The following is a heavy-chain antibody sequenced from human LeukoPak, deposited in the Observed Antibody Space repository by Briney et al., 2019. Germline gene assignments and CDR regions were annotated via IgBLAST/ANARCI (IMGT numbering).Heavy chain of an antibody. CDR2: ISYDGSNK. Sequence: GGSLRLSCAASGFTFSSYGMHWVRQAPGKGLEWVAVISYDGSNKYYADSVKGRLTISRDNSKNTLYLQMNSLRAEDTAVYYCARAPATAIPEGPFDYWGQGTLVTVSS. D-gene: IGHD2-2*02. J-gene: IGHJ4*02. CDR1: GFTFSSYG. V-gene: IGHV3-30*03. CDR3: ARAPATAIPEGPFDY.